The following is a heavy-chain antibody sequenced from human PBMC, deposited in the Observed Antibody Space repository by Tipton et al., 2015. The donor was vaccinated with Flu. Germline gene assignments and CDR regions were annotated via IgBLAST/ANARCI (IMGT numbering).Heavy chain of an antibody. CDR1: GYTFTSYG. CDR3: ARDRGDIVVVPAASRWFDP. Sequence: QLVQSGAEVKKPGASVKVSCKASGYTFTSYGISWVRQAPGQGLEWMGWISAYNGNTNYAQKLQGRVTMTTDTSTSTAYMELRSLRSDDTAVYYCARDRGDIVVVPAASRWFDPWGQGTLVTVSS. V-gene: IGHV1-18*01. CDR2: ISAYNGNT. D-gene: IGHD2-2*01. J-gene: IGHJ5*02.